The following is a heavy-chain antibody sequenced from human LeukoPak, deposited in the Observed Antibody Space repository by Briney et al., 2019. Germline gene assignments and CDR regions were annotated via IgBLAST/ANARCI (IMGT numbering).Heavy chain of an antibody. CDR2: IYTSGST. V-gene: IGHV4-4*09. J-gene: IGHJ5*02. CDR1: SGSISSYY. CDR3: ARRDAGNWFDP. Sequence: SETLSLTCTVSSGSISSYYWSWIRQPPGKGLEWIGYIYTSGSTNYNPSLKSRVTISVDTSKNQFSLKLSSVTAADTAVYYCARRDAGNWFDPWGQGTLVTVSS. D-gene: IGHD3-10*01.